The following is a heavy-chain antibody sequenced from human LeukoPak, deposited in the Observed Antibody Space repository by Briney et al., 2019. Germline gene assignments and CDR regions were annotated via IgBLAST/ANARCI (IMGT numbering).Heavy chain of an antibody. Sequence: SETLSLTCTVSGGSISSYYWSWIRQPTGKRLEWIGYIHYTGSTNYNPSLDSRATLSVDTSKNQFSLRLTSVTAADTAVYYCARVRVGGTFYYFDYWGQGTLVTVSS. V-gene: IGHV4-59*01. CDR1: GGSISSYY. CDR2: IHYTGST. J-gene: IGHJ4*02. D-gene: IGHD2/OR15-2a*01. CDR3: ARVRVGGTFYYFDY.